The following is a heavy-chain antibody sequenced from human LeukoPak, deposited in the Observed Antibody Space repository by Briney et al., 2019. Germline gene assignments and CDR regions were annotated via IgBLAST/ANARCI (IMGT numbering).Heavy chain of an antibody. D-gene: IGHD5-24*01. CDR1: GFFFNSYW. CDR3: VRGRDGSF. J-gene: IGHJ4*02. Sequence: GGSLRLSCATSGFFFNSYWMTWVRQAPGKGPEWVANIKYDESEKYLVESVKGRFTISRDNAQNSLFLQMDSLRVEDTAVYYCVRGRDGSFWGRGTQVTVSS. V-gene: IGHV3-7*01. CDR2: IKYDESEK.